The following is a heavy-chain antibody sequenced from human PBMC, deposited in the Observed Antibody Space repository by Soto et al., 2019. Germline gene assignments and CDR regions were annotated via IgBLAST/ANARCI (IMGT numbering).Heavy chain of an antibody. Sequence: ASVKVSCKASGGTFSSYAISWVRQAPGQGLEWMGGIIPIFGTANYAQKFQGRVTITADESMSTAYMELSSLRSEDTAVYYCARVPSSGYYFSYSGQGTLVTLPS. CDR3: ARVPSSGYYFSY. CDR1: GGTFSSYA. J-gene: IGHJ4*02. CDR2: IIPIFGTA. D-gene: IGHD3-22*01. V-gene: IGHV1-69*13.